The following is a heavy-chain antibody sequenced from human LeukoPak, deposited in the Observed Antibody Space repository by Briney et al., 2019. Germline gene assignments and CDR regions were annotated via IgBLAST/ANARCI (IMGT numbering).Heavy chain of an antibody. V-gene: IGHV3-7*01. J-gene: IGHJ4*02. CDR3: ATNDDTSSHYSFFQF. Sequence: PGGSLRLSCAASGFTYSAYWMSWVRQAPGKGLEWVANIKQDGSEKYYVDSVKGRFTISRDYAKNSLYLQMNSLRAEDTAVYYCATNDDTSSHYSFFQFWGQGTRVTVSS. CDR1: GFTYSAYW. CDR2: IKQDGSEK. D-gene: IGHD6-13*01.